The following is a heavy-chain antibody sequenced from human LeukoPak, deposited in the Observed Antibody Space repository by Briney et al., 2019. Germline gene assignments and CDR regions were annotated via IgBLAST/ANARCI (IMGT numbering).Heavy chain of an antibody. V-gene: IGHV4-39*01. Sequence: SETLSLTCTVSGGSISSSSYYWGWIRQPPGKGLEWIGSIYYSGSTYYNPSLKSRVTISVDTSKNQFSLKLSSVTAADTAVYYCARGFRSGFGEPFDYWGQGTLVTVSS. CDR2: IYYSGST. J-gene: IGHJ4*02. CDR3: ARGFRSGFGEPFDY. D-gene: IGHD3-10*01. CDR1: GGSISSSSYY.